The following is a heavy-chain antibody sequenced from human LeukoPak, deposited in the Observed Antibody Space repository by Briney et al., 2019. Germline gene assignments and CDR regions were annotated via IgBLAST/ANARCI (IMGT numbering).Heavy chain of an antibody. Sequence: LKPSETLSLTCAVYGGSFSGYYWSWIRQPPAKGLEWIGEINHSGSTNYNPSLKSRVTISVDTSKNQFSLKLSSVTAADTAVYYCASVSSSGWYRPDYWGQGTLVTVSS. D-gene: IGHD6-19*01. CDR2: INHSGST. CDR3: ASVSSSGWYRPDY. V-gene: IGHV4-34*01. J-gene: IGHJ4*02. CDR1: GGSFSGYY.